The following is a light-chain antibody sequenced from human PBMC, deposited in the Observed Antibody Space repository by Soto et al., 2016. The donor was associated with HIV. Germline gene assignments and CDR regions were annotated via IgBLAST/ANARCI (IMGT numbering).Light chain of an antibody. V-gene: IGKV1-17*01. Sequence: DIQMTQSPSSLSASAGDRVTITCRASQAIRNDLAWYQQKPGKAPKRLIFAASSLQSGVPSRFSGSGSGTEFTLTISSLRAEDFATYYCLQHNTYPRTFGQGT. CDR2: AAS. CDR3: LQHNTYPRT. CDR1: QAIRND. J-gene: IGKJ1*01.